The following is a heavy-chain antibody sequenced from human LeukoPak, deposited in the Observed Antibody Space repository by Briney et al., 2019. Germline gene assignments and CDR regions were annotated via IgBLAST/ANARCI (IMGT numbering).Heavy chain of an antibody. Sequence: PGGSLRLSCAATGFTFSSYAMSWVRQAPGKGLEWVSGISGTGGSTYHADSVKGRFTISRDNSKNTLYLQMNSLRAEDTAVYYCAKRTGYGDHYYYYYMDVWGKGTTVTVSS. CDR3: AKRTGYGDHYYYYYMDV. V-gene: IGHV3-23*01. D-gene: IGHD4-17*01. J-gene: IGHJ6*03. CDR2: ISGTGGST. CDR1: GFTFSSYA.